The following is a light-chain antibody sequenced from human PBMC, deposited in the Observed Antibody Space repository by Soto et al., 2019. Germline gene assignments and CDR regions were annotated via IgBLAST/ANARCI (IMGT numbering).Light chain of an antibody. CDR3: SSYTSSSTYV. Sequence: QSALTQHASVSGSPGQSITISCTGTSSDVGGYNYVSWYQQHPGKAPKLMIYEVSNRPSGVSNRFSGSKSGNTASLTISGLQAEDEADYYCSSYTSSSTYVFGTGTQLTVL. CDR2: EVS. J-gene: IGLJ1*01. CDR1: SSDVGGYNY. V-gene: IGLV2-14*01.